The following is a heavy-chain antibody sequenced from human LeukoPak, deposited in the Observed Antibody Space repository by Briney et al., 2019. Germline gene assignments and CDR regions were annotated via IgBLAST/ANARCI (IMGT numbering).Heavy chain of an antibody. D-gene: IGHD3-16*01. J-gene: IGHJ3*02. V-gene: IGHV3-72*01. CDR3: AREGAEGHQSAFDI. CDR1: GFTFSAYI. CDR2: VRTKARKYTT. Sequence: GGSLRLSCAASGFTFSAYIMDWFRQAPGKGLEGIGRVRTKARKYTTEYAASVKGRFVISRDDSRDSVFLQMSSLGTEDTAVYCAREGAEGHQSAFDIWGQGKMVTVSS.